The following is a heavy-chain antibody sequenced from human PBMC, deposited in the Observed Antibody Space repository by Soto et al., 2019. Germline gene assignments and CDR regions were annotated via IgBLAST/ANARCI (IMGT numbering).Heavy chain of an antibody. CDR2: IKQDGSEK. V-gene: IGHV3-7*05. CDR1: GFTFSSYW. Sequence: GGSLRLSCAASGFTFSSYWMSWVRQAPGKGLEWVANIKQDGSEKYYADSVKGRFTISRDNSKSTLYLQMNSLRAEDTALYSCAKGRSYYYYYGVDVWGQGTTVTVSS. J-gene: IGHJ6*02. CDR3: AKGRSYYYYYGVDV.